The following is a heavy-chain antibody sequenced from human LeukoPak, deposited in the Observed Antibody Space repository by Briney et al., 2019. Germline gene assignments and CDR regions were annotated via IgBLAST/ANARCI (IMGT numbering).Heavy chain of an antibody. CDR3: ARVAYSGYVEGIDY. D-gene: IGHD5-12*01. CDR1: GYTFTSYD. Sequence: ASVKVSCKASGYTFTSYDINWVRQATGQGPEWMGWMNPNSGNTAYAQKSQGRVTMTRITSISTAYMELSSLRSEDTAVYYCARVAYSGYVEGIDYWGQGTLVTVSS. V-gene: IGHV1-8*01. CDR2: MNPNSGNT. J-gene: IGHJ4*02.